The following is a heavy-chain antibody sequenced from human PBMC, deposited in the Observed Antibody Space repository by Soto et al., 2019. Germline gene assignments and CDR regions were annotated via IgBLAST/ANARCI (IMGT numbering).Heavy chain of an antibody. Sequence: QVRLVQSGGEVKEPGASVKVSCKASGYSFTNYGISWVRQAPGQGLEWVGWVSTFDGHTNYEEKFRDRVTMTTDTSTSTAYMELRSLTSDDTAVYYCARDDGYRVDNFDPRGQGTLVTVSS. D-gene: IGHD5-18*01. V-gene: IGHV1-18*01. J-gene: IGHJ5*02. CDR3: ARDDGYRVDNFDP. CDR2: VSTFDGHT. CDR1: GYSFTNYG.